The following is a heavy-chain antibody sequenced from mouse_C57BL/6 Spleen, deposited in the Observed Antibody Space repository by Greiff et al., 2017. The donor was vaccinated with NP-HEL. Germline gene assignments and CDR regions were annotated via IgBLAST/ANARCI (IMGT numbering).Heavy chain of an antibody. CDR2: ISYDGSN. J-gene: IGHJ1*03. CDR3: ARGEDYDWYFDV. Sequence: VQLKESGPGLVKPSQSLSLTCSVTGYSITSGYYWNWIRQSPGNKLEWMGYISYDGSNNYNPSLKNRISITRDTSKNQFFLKLNSVTTEDTATYYCARGEDYDWYFDVWGTGTTVTVSS. CDR1: GYSITSGYY. D-gene: IGHD2-4*01. V-gene: IGHV3-6*01.